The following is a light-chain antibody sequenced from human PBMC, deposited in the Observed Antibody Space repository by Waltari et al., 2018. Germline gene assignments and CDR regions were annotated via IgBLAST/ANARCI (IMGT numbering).Light chain of an antibody. CDR1: QDIKEY. CDR3: QQCNNVPLT. J-gene: IGKJ4*01. V-gene: IGKV1-33*01. CDR2: DTS. Sequence: DIQMTQSPSSLSASVGDRVTITCQASQDIKEYLNWYHQKPGEAPKLLIYDTSNLATGVPSGFRATGSGTHFSFTITSLQPEDAGTYYCQQCNNVPLTFGGGTKVQI.